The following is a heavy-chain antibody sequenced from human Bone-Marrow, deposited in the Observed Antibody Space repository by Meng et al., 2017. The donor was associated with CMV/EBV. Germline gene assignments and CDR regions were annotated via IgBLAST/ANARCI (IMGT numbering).Heavy chain of an antibody. Sequence: GGSLRLSCAASGSTFDDYGMSWVRQAPGKGLVWVSRIESDGRITTYADSVKGRFIISRDNAKNTLYLQMNSLRAEDTAVYYCARERVRNFVVAPGASRTAAPAGMDVWGQGTAVTSP. CDR2: IESDGRIT. D-gene: IGHD2-2*01. CDR1: GSTFDDYG. J-gene: IGHJ6*02. V-gene: IGHV3-74*03. CDR3: ARERVRNFVVAPGASRTAAPAGMDV.